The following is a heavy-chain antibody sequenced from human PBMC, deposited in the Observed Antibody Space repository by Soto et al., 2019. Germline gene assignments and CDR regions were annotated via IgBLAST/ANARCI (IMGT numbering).Heavy chain of an antibody. D-gene: IGHD4-17*01. CDR3: AAGYGGSFPWFDP. V-gene: IGHV1-3*01. CDR2: INAGNGNT. CDR1: GYTFTSYA. Sequence: QVQLVQSGAEVKKPGASVKVSCKASGYTFTSYAMHWVRQAPGQRLEWMGWINAGNGNTKYSQKFQGRVTITRDTSASTAYMDLSSLRSEATAVYYSAAGYGGSFPWFDPWGQGPLVTVSS. J-gene: IGHJ5*02.